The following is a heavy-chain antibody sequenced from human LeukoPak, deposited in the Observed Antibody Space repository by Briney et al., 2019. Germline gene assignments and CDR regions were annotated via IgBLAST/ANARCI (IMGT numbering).Heavy chain of an antibody. V-gene: IGHV3-33*01. CDR3: TRYDNDHFDY. CDR1: GFTFGGYG. Sequence: GGSLRLSCAGSGFTFGGYGMHWFRQTPGKGLEWVAVIAYDGSRAFYADSVKGRFTISRDNSKNTMSVQMDDLRAEDTAVYYCTRYDNDHFDYWGQGTLVTVSS. J-gene: IGHJ4*02. D-gene: IGHD3-16*01. CDR2: IAYDGSRA.